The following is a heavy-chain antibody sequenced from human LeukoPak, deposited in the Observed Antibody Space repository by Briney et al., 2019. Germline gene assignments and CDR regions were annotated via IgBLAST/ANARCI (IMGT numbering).Heavy chain of an antibody. D-gene: IGHD2/OR15-2a*01. Sequence: SETLSLTCAVSGGSISSGGYSWSWIRQPPGKGLEWIGYIYHSGSTYYNPSLKSRVTISVDRSKNQFSLKLSSVTAADTAVYYCARRTSFLLFDYWGQGTLVTVSS. CDR2: IYHSGST. J-gene: IGHJ4*02. V-gene: IGHV4-30-2*01. CDR3: ARRTSFLLFDY. CDR1: GGSISSGGYS.